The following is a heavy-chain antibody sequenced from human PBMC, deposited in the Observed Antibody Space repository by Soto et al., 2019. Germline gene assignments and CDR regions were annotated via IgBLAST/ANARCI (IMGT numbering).Heavy chain of an antibody. CDR3: ARGRDAASQFYSTYGMDV. CDR1: GYNLGAYY. V-gene: IGHV1-2*02. CDR2: MDPITGGT. J-gene: IGHJ6*02. Sequence: ASVKVCFNASGYNLGAYYTYLVRQAPGRGVEWVGLMDPITGGTDYEERLRDRVTMTRDTSINTAYMELRRLRSYDTAIYFCARGRDAASQFYSTYGMDVWGQGTTVTVSS. D-gene: IGHD2-15*01.